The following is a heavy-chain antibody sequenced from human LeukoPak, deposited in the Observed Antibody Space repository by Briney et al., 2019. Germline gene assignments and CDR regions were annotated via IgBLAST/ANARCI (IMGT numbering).Heavy chain of an antibody. Sequence: SETLSLTCTVSGASISSYYWNWIRQPPGKGLEWIGYIYYSGSTNYNPSLKSRVTISVDTSKNQFSLKLTSLTAADTAVYYCAREDSSGYLGYWGQGTLVTVSS. CDR1: GASISSYY. CDR2: IYYSGST. D-gene: IGHD3-22*01. J-gene: IGHJ4*02. V-gene: IGHV4-59*01. CDR3: AREDSSGYLGY.